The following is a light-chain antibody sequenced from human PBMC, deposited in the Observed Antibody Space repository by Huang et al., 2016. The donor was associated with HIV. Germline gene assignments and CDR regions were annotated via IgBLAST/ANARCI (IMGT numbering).Light chain of an antibody. Sequence: EIVMTQSPATLSVSPGERATLSCRASQSVSSNLAWYQQKPGQAPRLLIYGASTRATGSPARFSGSWSGTEFTLTISSLQSEDFAVYYCQQYNNWPRTFGQGTKVEIK. CDR3: QQYNNWPRT. CDR2: GAS. CDR1: QSVSSN. J-gene: IGKJ1*01. V-gene: IGKV3-15*01.